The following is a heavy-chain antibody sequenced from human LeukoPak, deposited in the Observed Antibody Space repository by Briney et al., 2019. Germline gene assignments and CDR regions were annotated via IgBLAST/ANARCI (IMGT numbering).Heavy chain of an antibody. Sequence: SETLSLTCTVSGGSISSYYWSWIRQPAGKGLEWIGRIYTSGSTNYNPSLKSRVTMSVGTSKNQFSLKLSSVTAADTAVYYCARASIFGVAPDAFDIWGQGTMVTVSS. CDR3: ARASIFGVAPDAFDI. CDR2: IYTSGST. CDR1: GGSISSYY. J-gene: IGHJ3*02. V-gene: IGHV4-4*07. D-gene: IGHD3-3*01.